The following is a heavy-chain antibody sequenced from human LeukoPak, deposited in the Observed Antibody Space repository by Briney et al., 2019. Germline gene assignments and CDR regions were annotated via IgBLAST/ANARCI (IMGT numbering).Heavy chain of an antibody. CDR1: GYTFTDFY. D-gene: IGHD5-24*01. V-gene: IGHV1-2*02. CDR3: ARDRGRDGTDY. Sequence: APLRVSCKASGYTFTDFYFHWVRQAPGQGLEWMGWINPNSSGTNYAQKFQGRVTMTRDTSFSTAYMELSRLRSDDTAVYYCARDRGRDGTDYWGRGTLVTVSS. J-gene: IGHJ4*02. CDR2: INPNSSGT.